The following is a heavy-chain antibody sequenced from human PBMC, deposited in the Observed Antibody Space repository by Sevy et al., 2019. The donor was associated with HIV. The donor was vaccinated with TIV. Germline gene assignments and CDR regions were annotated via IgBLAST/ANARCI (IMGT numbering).Heavy chain of an antibody. V-gene: IGHV3-7*01. CDR1: GLTFSSYW. CDR3: ATILPAGVPAEYFQH. J-gene: IGHJ1*01. D-gene: IGHD2-2*01. CDR2: INQGGSQE. Sequence: GGSLRLSCAASGLTFSSYWMTWVRQAPGKGLEWVANINQGGSQEYYVDSVKGRFTISRDNAKNSLYLQINSLRAEDTAVYYCATILPAGVPAEYFQHWDQGTLVTVSS.